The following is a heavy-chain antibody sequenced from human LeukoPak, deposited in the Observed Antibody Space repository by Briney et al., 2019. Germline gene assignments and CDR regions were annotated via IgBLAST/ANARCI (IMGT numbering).Heavy chain of an antibody. CDR2: INPSGGST. J-gene: IGHJ6*03. CDR3: ARSPVARVWRYCSGGSCYDSGGSYYYYYMDV. V-gene: IGHV1-46*01. Sequence: ASVRVSCKASGYTFTSYYMHWVRQAPGQGLEWMGIINPSGGSTSYAQKFQGRVTMTRDMSTSTVYMELSSLRSEDTAVYYCARSPVARVWRYCSGGSCYDSGGSYYYYYMDVWGKGTTVTVSS. D-gene: IGHD2-15*01. CDR1: GYTFTSYY.